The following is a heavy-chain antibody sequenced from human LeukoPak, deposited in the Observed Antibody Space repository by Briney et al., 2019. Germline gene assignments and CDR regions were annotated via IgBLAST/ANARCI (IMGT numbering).Heavy chain of an antibody. V-gene: IGHV4-30-4*08. J-gene: IGHJ4*02. CDR2: IYYSGST. CDR3: ARDGGSDSSGYHY. CDR1: GGSISSGDYY. Sequence: SETLSLTCTVSGGSISSGDYYWSWIRQPPGKGLEWIGYIYYSGSTYYNPSLKSRVTISVDTSKNQFSLKLSSVTAADTGVYYCARDGGSDSSGYHYWGQGTLVTVSS. D-gene: IGHD3-22*01.